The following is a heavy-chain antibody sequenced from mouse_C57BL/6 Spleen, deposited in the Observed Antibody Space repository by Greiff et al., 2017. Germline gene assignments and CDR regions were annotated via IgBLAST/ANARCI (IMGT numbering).Heavy chain of an antibody. V-gene: IGHV1-53*01. CDR1: GYTFTSYW. CDR2: INPSNGGT. CDR3: ARENPLLRGFAY. J-gene: IGHJ3*01. Sequence: QVQLQQPGTELVKPGASVKLSCKASGYTFTSYWMHWVKQRPGQGLEWIGNINPSNGGTNYNEKFKSKATLTVDKNTSTAYMQLSSLTSEDSAVYYCARENPLLRGFAYWGQGTLVTVSA. D-gene: IGHD1-1*01.